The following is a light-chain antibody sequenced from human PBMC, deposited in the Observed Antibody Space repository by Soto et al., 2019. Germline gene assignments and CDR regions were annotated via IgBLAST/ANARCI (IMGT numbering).Light chain of an antibody. Sequence: ALTQPPSASGSPGQSVTISCTGTSSDVGGYNYVSWYQQHPGKAPKLMIYEVSKRPSGVPDRFSGSKSGNTASLTVSGLQAEDEADYYCSSYAGSNNLVFGGGTQLTVL. CDR3: SSYAGSNNLV. CDR2: EVS. J-gene: IGLJ3*02. CDR1: SSDVGGYNY. V-gene: IGLV2-8*01.